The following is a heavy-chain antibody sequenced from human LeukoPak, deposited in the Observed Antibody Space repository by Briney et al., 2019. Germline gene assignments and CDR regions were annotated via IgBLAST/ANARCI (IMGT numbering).Heavy chain of an antibody. Sequence: GGSLRLSCAASGFTLSSYWMHWVRQAPGKGLVWVSRINTDGRTTTYADSVKDRFTISRDNAKNTLYLQMNSLRAEDTAVYYCARDLVSSSGYWGQGTLVTVSS. CDR3: ARDLVSSSGY. J-gene: IGHJ4*02. CDR1: GFTLSSYW. CDR2: INTDGRTT. V-gene: IGHV3-74*01. D-gene: IGHD6-6*01.